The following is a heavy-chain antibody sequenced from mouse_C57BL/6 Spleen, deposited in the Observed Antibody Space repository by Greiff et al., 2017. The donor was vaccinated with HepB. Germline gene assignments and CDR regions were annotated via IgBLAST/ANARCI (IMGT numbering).Heavy chain of an antibody. V-gene: IGHV1-26*01. CDR3: ARWGDYDYDVRGVFAY. CDR2: INPNNGGT. CDR1: GYTFTDYY. D-gene: IGHD2-4*01. Sequence: VQLQQSGPELVKPGASVKISCKASGYTFTDYYMNWVKQSHGKSLEWIGDINPNNGGTSYNQKFKGKATLTVDKSSSTAYMELRSLTSEDSAVYYCARWGDYDYDVRGVFAYWGQGTLVTVSA. J-gene: IGHJ3*01.